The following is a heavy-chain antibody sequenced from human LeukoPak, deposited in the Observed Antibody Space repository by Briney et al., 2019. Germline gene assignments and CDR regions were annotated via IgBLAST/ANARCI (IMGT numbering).Heavy chain of an antibody. V-gene: IGHV3-66*01. D-gene: IGHD2-15*01. CDR2: LYSGGGA. CDR3: ARGKTSDDIVEDAFNI. CDR1: GFSVNTNY. J-gene: IGHJ3*02. Sequence: GGSLRLSCAASGFSVNTNYMTWVRQAPGKGLEWVSVLYSGGGAYYADSVKDRFTISRDYSQNTLLLQMNSLRAEDTALYYCARGKTSDDIVEDAFNIWGQGTMVAVSS.